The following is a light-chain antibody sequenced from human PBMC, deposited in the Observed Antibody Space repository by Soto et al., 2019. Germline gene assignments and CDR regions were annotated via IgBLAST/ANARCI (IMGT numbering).Light chain of an antibody. V-gene: IGKV3-15*01. Sequence: EIVMTQSPATLSVSPGERATLSCRASQSVSSNLAWYQQKPGQAPRLLIYGASTRATGIPARFSGSGSGTEFTLTISSLQSEDFAXYYXQHYXXWPRTFGQGTKVEIK. CDR3: QHYXXWPRT. J-gene: IGKJ1*01. CDR2: GAS. CDR1: QSVSSN.